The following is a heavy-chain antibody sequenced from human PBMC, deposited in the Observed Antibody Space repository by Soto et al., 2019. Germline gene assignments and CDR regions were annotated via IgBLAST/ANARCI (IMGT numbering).Heavy chain of an antibody. CDR2: INPILSMS. J-gene: IGHJ4*02. D-gene: IGHD3-10*01. Sequence: QVQLVQSGAEVKRPGSSVKVSCKASGDTFTFYSINWVRQAPGLGLEWMGRINPILSMSNYAQRFQGRVTMTADKSTSTAYMELSILRSDDTAIYYCASSYGSGYRAFDYWGQGALVTVSS. V-gene: IGHV1-69*02. CDR1: GDTFTFYS. CDR3: ASSYGSGYRAFDY.